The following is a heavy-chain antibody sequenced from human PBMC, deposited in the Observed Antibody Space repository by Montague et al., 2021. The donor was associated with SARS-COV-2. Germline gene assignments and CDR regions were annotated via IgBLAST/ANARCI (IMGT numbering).Heavy chain of an antibody. CDR3: AKPLATGNYYY. CDR2: ISYRGDP. J-gene: IGHJ4*02. CDR1: GGSFSNYY. Sequence: SETLSLTCAVYGGSFSNYYWGWVRQPPGKGLEWIGSISYRGDPYYNPSLKSRLTISVDTSQNQFSLKLSSVTAADTAVYYCAKPLATGNYYYWGQGTLVTVSS. D-gene: IGHD1-1*01. V-gene: IGHV4-39*01.